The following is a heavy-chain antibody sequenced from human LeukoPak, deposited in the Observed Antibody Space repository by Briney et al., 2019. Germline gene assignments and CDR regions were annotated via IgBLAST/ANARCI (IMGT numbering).Heavy chain of an antibody. V-gene: IGHV4-39*07. CDR2: IYYSGST. J-gene: IGHJ4*02. D-gene: IGHD3-10*01. CDR3: ARDSAPRSGSTSFDY. CDR1: GGSISSSSYY. Sequence: KPSETLSLTCTVSGGSISSSSYYWGWIRQPPGKGLEWIGSIYYSGSTYYNPSLKSRVTISVDTSKNQFSLKLSSVTAADTAVYYCARDSAPRSGSTSFDYWGQGTLVTVSS.